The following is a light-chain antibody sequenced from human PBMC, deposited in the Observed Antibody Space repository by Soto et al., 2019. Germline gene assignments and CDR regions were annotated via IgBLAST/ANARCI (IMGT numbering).Light chain of an antibody. V-gene: IGKV3-15*01. J-gene: IGKJ2*01. CDR3: QQYESWPPLFT. CDR1: QSVGNN. CDR2: GAS. Sequence: IVMTQSPATLSVSPGERATLSCRASQSVGNNLAWYQQKPGQAPSLFIFGASVRATGVPDRFSGSGSGTEFTLSISNLQSEDSAVYYCQQYESWPPLFTFGQGTKVDIK.